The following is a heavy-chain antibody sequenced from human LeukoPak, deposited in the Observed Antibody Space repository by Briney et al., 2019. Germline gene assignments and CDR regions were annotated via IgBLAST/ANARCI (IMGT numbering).Heavy chain of an antibody. D-gene: IGHD3-22*01. CDR2: IYYSGST. Sequence: SETLSLTCTVSGGSISSYYWSWIRRPPGKGLEWVGYIYYSGSTNYNPSLKSRVTISVDTSKNQFSLKLSSVTAADTAVYYCARAYDYDSSGYLGYYFDYWGQGTLVTVSS. V-gene: IGHV4-59*01. CDR1: GGSISSYY. CDR3: ARAYDYDSSGYLGYYFDY. J-gene: IGHJ4*02.